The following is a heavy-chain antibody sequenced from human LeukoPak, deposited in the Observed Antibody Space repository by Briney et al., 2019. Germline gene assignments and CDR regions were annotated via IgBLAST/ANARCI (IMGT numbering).Heavy chain of an antibody. J-gene: IGHJ3*02. V-gene: IGHV4-39*07. CDR3: AREQEKNMITFGGVILTDAFDI. Sequence: PSETLSLTCTVSGGSISSSSYYWGWIRQPPGKGLEWIGSIYYSGSTYYNPSLKSRVTISVDKSKNQFSLKLSSVTAADTAVYYCAREQEKNMITFGGVILTDAFDIWGQGTMVTVSS. CDR2: IYYSGST. CDR1: GGSISSSSYY. D-gene: IGHD3-16*02.